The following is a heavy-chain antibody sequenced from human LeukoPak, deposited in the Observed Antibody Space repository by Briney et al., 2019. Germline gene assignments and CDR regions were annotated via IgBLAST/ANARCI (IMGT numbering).Heavy chain of an antibody. V-gene: IGHV4-39*07. Sequence: SETLSLTCSLSSDPIRSSSYYWGWIRQPPGEGLEWIGSIYNNGHTYYNPSLNRRLTISVDTSKNQFSLKLTSLIAADTAVYYCARDLRSYYGSGTNYRDPWGQGTLVIVSS. CDR1: SDPIRSSSYY. CDR3: ARDLRSYYGSGTNYRDP. D-gene: IGHD3-10*01. J-gene: IGHJ5*02. CDR2: IYNNGHT.